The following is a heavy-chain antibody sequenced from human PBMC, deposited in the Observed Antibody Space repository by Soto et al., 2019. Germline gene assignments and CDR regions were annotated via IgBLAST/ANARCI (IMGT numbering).Heavy chain of an antibody. V-gene: IGHV3-30-3*01. Sequence: QVQLVESGGGVVQPGRSVRLSCAASGFTFSGYAMHWVRQAPGKGLEWVAAISYDGSNKYYADSVKGRFIISRDNSKNTLYLQMNSLRPEDTAVYYCVRGGGGYYYYGMDVWGQGTTVTVSS. J-gene: IGHJ6*02. D-gene: IGHD2-15*01. CDR1: GFTFSGYA. CDR3: VRGGGGYYYYGMDV. CDR2: ISYDGSNK.